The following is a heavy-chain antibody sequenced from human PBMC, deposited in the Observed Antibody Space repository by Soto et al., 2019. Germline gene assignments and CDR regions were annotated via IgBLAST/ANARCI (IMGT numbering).Heavy chain of an antibody. D-gene: IGHD1-26*01. CDR1: GYSFTSYW. J-gene: IGHJ6*02. Sequence: GESLKISCKGSGYSFTSYWIGWVRQMPGKGLEWMGIIYPGDSDTRYSPSFQGQVTISADKSISTAYLQWSSLKASDTAMYYCARHRGVELLRYYYYGMDVWGQGTTVTVSS. CDR3: ARHRGVELLRYYYYGMDV. CDR2: IYPGDSDT. V-gene: IGHV5-51*01.